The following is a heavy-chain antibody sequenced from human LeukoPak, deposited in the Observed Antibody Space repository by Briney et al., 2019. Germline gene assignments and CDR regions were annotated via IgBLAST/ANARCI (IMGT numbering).Heavy chain of an antibody. CDR3: ARDGRNGYEDDY. V-gene: IGHV3-48*01. J-gene: IGHJ4*02. D-gene: IGHD5-12*01. Sequence: GGSLRLSCAASGFAFSSYSMNWVRQAPGKGLEWVSYISRSSSTIYYADSVKGRFTISRDNAKNSLFLQMNSLRAEDTAVYYCARDGRNGYEDDYWGRGTLVTVSS. CDR2: ISRSSSTI. CDR1: GFAFSSYS.